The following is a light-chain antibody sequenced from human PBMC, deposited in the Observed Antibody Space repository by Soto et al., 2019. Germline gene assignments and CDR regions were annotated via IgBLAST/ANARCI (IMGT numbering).Light chain of an antibody. CDR3: QQYNTWPRT. V-gene: IGKV3-15*01. Sequence: TLSVSPGEGATLSCRASQGLTTKLAWYQQKPGQAPRLLIYGASTRATGIPARFSGSGSGTEFTLTISSLQSEDFAVYYCQQYNTWPRTFGQGTKVDIK. CDR1: QGLTTK. CDR2: GAS. J-gene: IGKJ1*01.